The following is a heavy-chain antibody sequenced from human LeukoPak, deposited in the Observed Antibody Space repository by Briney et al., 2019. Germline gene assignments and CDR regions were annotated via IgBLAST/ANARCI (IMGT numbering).Heavy chain of an antibody. V-gene: IGHV3-7*03. D-gene: IGHD6-13*01. CDR3: ARSLPYGTTWYGRSDF. CDR1: GFTFSNYW. CDR2: IKQDGSEE. J-gene: IGHJ4*02. Sequence: PGGSLRLSCAASGFTFSNYWMSWVRQAPGKGLEWVAKIKQDGSEEYYVDSVKGRFTISRDNAKNSLFLQMNSLRAEDTAIYYCARSLPYGTTWYGRSDFWGQGTLVTVSS.